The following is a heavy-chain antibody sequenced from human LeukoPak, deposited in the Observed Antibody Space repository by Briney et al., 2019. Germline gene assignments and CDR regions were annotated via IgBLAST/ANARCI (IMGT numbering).Heavy chain of an antibody. V-gene: IGHV3-30*02. J-gene: IGHJ5*02. Sequence: PGGPLRLSCAASGFTFSSYGMHWVRQAPGKGLEWVAFIRFDGSNKYYADSVKGRFTISRDNSKNTVYLQMNSLRAEDTAVYYCAKGLLRFLEWTFDPWGQGTLVTVSS. CDR1: GFTFSSYG. CDR3: AKGLLRFLEWTFDP. D-gene: IGHD3-3*01. CDR2: IRFDGSNK.